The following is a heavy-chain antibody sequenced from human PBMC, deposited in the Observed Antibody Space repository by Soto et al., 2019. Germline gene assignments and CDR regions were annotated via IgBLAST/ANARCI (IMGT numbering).Heavy chain of an antibody. D-gene: IGHD3-22*01. CDR2: ISVSGNNA. CDR1: GFTFSRYG. J-gene: IGHJ4*02. Sequence: GGSLRLSCAESGFTFSRYGMHWVRQAPGKGLEWVAAISVSGNNAYYADSVKGRFTISRDNSQNSVFLQMSSLRADDTAVYYCARDQLRPGILYSLGVLLPEYGLWGQGTLVTVSS. V-gene: IGHV3-NL1*01. CDR3: ARDQLRPGILYSLGVLLPEYGL.